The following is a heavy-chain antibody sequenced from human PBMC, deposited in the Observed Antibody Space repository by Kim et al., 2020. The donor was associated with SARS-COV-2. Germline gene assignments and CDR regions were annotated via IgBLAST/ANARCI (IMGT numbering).Heavy chain of an antibody. CDR2: IIPIFGTA. V-gene: IGHV1-69*13. J-gene: IGHJ6*02. CDR1: GGTFSSYA. Sequence: SVKVSCKASGGTFSSYAISWVRQAPGQWLEWMGGIIPIFGTANYAQKFQGRVTITADESTSTAYMELSSLRSEDTAVYYCARTGYGSGSYYPTSYYGMDVWGQGTTVTVSS. D-gene: IGHD3-10*01. CDR3: ARTGYGSGSYYPTSYYGMDV.